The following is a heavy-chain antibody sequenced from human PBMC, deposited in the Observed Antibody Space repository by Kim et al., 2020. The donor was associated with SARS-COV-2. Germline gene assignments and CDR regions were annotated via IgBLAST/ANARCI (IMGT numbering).Heavy chain of an antibody. CDR1: GFTFSDFA. J-gene: IGHJ4*02. D-gene: IGHD6-25*01. V-gene: IGHV3-23*01. CDR3: RKSGSVDS. CDR2: INSIDDNT. Sequence: VGSLRLSCAASGFTFSDFAMNWVRQAPGQGLEWISSINSIDDNTYYADSVKGRFTISRDNSKNTVYLQMNSLRADDTAVYYCRKSGSVDSWGQGSLVTVSS.